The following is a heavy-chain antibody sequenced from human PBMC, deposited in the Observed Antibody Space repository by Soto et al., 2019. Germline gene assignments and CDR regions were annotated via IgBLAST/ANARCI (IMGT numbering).Heavy chain of an antibody. D-gene: IGHD2-2*01. J-gene: IGHJ6*02. CDR3: ASKTCSSTSCYYYGMDV. V-gene: IGHV1-69*13. Sequence: ASVKVSCKASGGPFSSYAISWVRQAPGQGLEWMGGIIPIFGTANYAQKFQGRVTITADESTGTAYMELSSLRSEDTAVYYCASKTCSSTSCYYYGMDVWGQGTTVTVSS. CDR1: GGPFSSYA. CDR2: IIPIFGTA.